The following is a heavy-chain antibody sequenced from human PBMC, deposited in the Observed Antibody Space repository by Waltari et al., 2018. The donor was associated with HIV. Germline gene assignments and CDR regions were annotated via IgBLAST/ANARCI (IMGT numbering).Heavy chain of an antibody. Sequence: EGQLVESGGGLVQPGGSLRLSCAASGFTFSSYWMSWVRQAPGKGREGVANIKQDGSGKYYVDSGKGRFTISRDNAKNSLYLQMNSLRAEDTAVYFCARRRGSYCLDYWGQGTLVTVSS. CDR2: IKQDGSGK. V-gene: IGHV3-7*01. CDR1: GFTFSSYW. CDR3: ARRRGSYCLDY. D-gene: IGHD1-26*01. J-gene: IGHJ4*02.